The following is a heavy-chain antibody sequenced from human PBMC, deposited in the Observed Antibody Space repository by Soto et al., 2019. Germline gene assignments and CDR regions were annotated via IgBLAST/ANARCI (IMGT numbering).Heavy chain of an antibody. D-gene: IGHD3-22*01. J-gene: IGHJ4*02. CDR1: GFTFSSYE. V-gene: IGHV3-48*03. Sequence: LRLSCAASGFTFSSYEMNWVRQAPGKGLEWVSYISSSGSTIYYADSVKGRFTISRDNAKNSLYLQMNSLRAEDTAVYYCARDHRYYYDSSGYFDLGGQGTLVTVSS. CDR3: ARDHRYYYDSSGYFDL. CDR2: ISSSGSTI.